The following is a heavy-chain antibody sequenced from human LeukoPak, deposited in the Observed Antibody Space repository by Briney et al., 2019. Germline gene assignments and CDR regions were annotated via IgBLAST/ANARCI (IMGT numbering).Heavy chain of an antibody. J-gene: IGHJ4*02. CDR2: ISGYNGNT. D-gene: IGHD3-22*01. CDR1: GYTFTSYG. CDR3: ARYYYDSSDYYYGFDY. Sequence: ASVKVSCKASGYTFTSYGISWVRQAPGQGLEWMGWISGYNGNTNHAQNLQGRVTLTTDTSTNTAYMDLRSLRSDDTAVYYCARYYYDSSDYYYGFDYWGQGTLVTVSS. V-gene: IGHV1-18*01.